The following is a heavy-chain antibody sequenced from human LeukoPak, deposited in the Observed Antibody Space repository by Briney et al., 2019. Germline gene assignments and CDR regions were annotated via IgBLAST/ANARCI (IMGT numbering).Heavy chain of an antibody. CDR3: AKGGLGSTLYYFDY. Sequence: GGSLRLSCAASKFIFSEYAMDWVRQAPGKGLEWVAAIGASGSSTYYAASVEGRFTISRDNAKETLYLQMDSLRADDTAVYFCAKGGLGSTLYYFDYWGQGTLVTVSS. CDR2: IGASGSST. D-gene: IGHD6-13*01. CDR1: KFIFSEYA. J-gene: IGHJ4*02. V-gene: IGHV3-23*01.